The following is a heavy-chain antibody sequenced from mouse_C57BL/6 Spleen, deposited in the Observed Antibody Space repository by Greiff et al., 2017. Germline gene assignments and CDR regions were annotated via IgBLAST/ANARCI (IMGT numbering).Heavy chain of an antibody. D-gene: IGHD1-3*01. V-gene: IGHV5-9*01. CDR2: ISGGGGNT. CDR1: GFTFSSYT. CDR3: ARQGYKGWFAY. J-gene: IGHJ3*01. Sequence: DVHLVESGGGLVKPGGSLKLSCAASGFTFSSYTMSWVRQTPEKRLEWVATISGGGGNTYYPDSVKGRFTISRDTATNTLYLQMRSLRSEDTALDFCARQGYKGWFAYWGQGTLVTVSA.